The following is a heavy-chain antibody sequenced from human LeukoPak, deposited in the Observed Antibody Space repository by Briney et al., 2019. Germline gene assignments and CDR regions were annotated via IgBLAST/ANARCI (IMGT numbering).Heavy chain of an antibody. CDR2: ILPIFGTA. V-gene: IGHV1-69*13. Sequence: SVKVSCKASGGTFSSYAISWVRQAPGQGLEWMGGILPIFGTANYAQKFQGRVTITADESTSTAYMELSSLRSEDTAVYYCAREGYGDHGSDYWGQGTLVTVSS. CDR3: AREGYGDHGSDY. D-gene: IGHD4-17*01. J-gene: IGHJ4*02. CDR1: GGTFSSYA.